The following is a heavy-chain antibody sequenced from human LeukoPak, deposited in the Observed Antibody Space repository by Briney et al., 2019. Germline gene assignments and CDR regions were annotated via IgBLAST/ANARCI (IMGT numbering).Heavy chain of an antibody. Sequence: SETLSLTCTVSGGSIRKSGYYWGWIRQSPGKGLEWIASMYFSGTTYYNPSLQSRVTISADTSNNQFSLRLRSVTAADTAVYYCARHQAGTTLDSWGQGTLVTVSS. J-gene: IGHJ5*01. CDR1: GGSIRKSGYY. D-gene: IGHD1-1*01. CDR2: MYFSGTT. V-gene: IGHV4-39*01. CDR3: ARHQAGTTLDS.